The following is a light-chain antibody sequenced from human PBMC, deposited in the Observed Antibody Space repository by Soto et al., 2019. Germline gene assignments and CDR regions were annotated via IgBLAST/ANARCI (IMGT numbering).Light chain of an antibody. CDR2: EVS. J-gene: IGLJ2*01. CDR3: SSYAGSNNLV. CDR1: SSDVGGYNY. V-gene: IGLV2-14*01. Sequence: QSALTQPASVSGSPGQSITISCTGTSSDVGGYNYVSWYQQHPGKAPKLMIYEVSNRPSGVSNRFSGSESGNTASLTVSGLQAEDEADYYCSSYAGSNNLVFGGGTKLTVL.